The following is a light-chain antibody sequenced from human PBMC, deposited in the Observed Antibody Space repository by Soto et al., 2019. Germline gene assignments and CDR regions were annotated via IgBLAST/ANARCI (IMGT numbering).Light chain of an antibody. Sequence: EKVMTQSPATLSVSPGERATLSCGASQSVRSNVAWYQQKPGQPPRLLIYDASTRATGIPSRFSGSGSGTEFTLTISSLKSEDFEVYYCQQYDNWPRTFGQGTKVDLK. CDR2: DAS. J-gene: IGKJ1*01. V-gene: IGKV3-15*01. CDR3: QQYDNWPRT. CDR1: QSVRSN.